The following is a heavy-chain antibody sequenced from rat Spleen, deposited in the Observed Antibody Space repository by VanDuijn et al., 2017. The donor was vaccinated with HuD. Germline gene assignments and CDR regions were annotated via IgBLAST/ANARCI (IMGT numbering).Heavy chain of an antibody. D-gene: IGHD1-2*01. J-gene: IGHJ3*01. Sequence: EVQLVESGGGLVQPGRSLNLSCAASGFTLSDYDMAWVRQAPTKGLEWVATISYDGGSTDYRDSVKGRFTISRDNAKSTLYLQMDSLRSEDTATYYCARQGAAISTWFAYWGQGTLVTVSS. CDR2: ISYDGGST. CDR1: GFTLSDYD. CDR3: ARQGAAISTWFAY. V-gene: IGHV5-29*01.